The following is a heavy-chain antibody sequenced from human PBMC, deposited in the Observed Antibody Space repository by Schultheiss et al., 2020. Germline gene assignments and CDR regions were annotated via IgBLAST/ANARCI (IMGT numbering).Heavy chain of an antibody. CDR1: GFTFSTFG. Sequence: GESLKISCAASGFTFSTFGTHWVRQAPGKGLEWVGRIRNKANSYTTEYAASVKGRFTISRDDSKNSLYLQMNSLKTEDTAVYYCVRVYCSSTSCSWESYFGMDVWGQGTTVTVSS. D-gene: IGHD2-2*01. V-gene: IGHV3-72*01. CDR3: VRVYCSSTSCSWESYFGMDV. J-gene: IGHJ6*02. CDR2: IRNKANSYTT.